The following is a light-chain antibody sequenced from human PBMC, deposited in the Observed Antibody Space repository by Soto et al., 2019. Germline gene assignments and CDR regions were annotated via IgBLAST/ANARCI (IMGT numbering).Light chain of an antibody. Sequence: EIVLTQSPGTLSLSPGERATLSCRASQSVNNNYVALYQQKPGQAPRLLIFRASNKATGIPDRFSGSGSGTEFTLTISSLQSEDFAVYYCQQYNNWPRTFGQGTKV. V-gene: IGKV3D-15*01. CDR3: QQYNNWPRT. J-gene: IGKJ1*01. CDR2: RAS. CDR1: QSVNNN.